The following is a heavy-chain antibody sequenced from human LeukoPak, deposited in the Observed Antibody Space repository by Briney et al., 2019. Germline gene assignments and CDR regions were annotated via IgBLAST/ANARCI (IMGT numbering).Heavy chain of an antibody. CDR3: ARHSTFFGVVIIKGRVRGPFDY. CDR2: INHSGST. D-gene: IGHD3-3*01. Sequence: SETLSLTCAVYGGSFSGYYWSWIRQPPGKGLEWLGEINHSGSTNYNPSLKSRVTISVDTSKDQFSLKLSSVTAADTAVDYCARHSTFFGVVIIKGRVRGPFDYWGQGTLVTVSS. V-gene: IGHV4-34*01. CDR1: GGSFSGYY. J-gene: IGHJ4*02.